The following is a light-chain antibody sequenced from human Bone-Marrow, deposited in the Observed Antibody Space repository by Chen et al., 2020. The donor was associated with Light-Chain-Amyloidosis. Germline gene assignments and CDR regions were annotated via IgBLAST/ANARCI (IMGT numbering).Light chain of an antibody. J-gene: IGLJ2*01. CDR2: RDT. CDR1: DLPTKY. Sequence: SYELTQPPSVSVSPGQTARITCSGDDLPTKYAYWYQQKPGQAPVLVIHRDTERHSGISERFSGSSSGTTATLTISGVEAEDEADYHGQSADSSGTYEVILGGGTKLTVL. V-gene: IGLV3-25*03. CDR3: QSADSSGTYEVI.